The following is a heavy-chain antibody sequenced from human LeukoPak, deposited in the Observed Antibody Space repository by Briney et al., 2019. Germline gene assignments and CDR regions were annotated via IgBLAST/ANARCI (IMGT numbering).Heavy chain of an antibody. Sequence: SETLSLTCAVYGGSFSAYYWSWIRQPPGKGLEWIAEIYHDGNTNYNPSLKSRVTISVDTSKNQFSLKLSSVTAADTAVYYCARRMVRGVISYWGQGTLVTVSS. CDR2: IYHDGNT. CDR1: GGSFSAYY. J-gene: IGHJ4*02. V-gene: IGHV4-34*01. CDR3: ARRMVRGVISY. D-gene: IGHD3-10*01.